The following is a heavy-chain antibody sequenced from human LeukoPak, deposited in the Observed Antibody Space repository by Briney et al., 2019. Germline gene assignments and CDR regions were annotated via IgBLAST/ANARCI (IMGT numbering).Heavy chain of an antibody. J-gene: IGHJ4*02. V-gene: IGHV4-38-2*02. Sequence: SETLSLTCTVSGYSISSGYYWGWIRPPPGKGLEWIGSIYHSGSTYYNPSLKSRVTISVDTSKNQFSLRLSSVTAADTAVYYCAREPPSWRYDFWSGYPYFDYWGQGTLVTVSS. D-gene: IGHD3-3*01. CDR2: IYHSGST. CDR1: GYSISSGYY. CDR3: AREPPSWRYDFWSGYPYFDY.